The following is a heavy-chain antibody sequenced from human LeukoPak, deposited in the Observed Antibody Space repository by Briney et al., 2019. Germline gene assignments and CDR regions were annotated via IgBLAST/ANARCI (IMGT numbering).Heavy chain of an antibody. CDR3: ARAFYSSSWYHKEDFFDY. J-gene: IGHJ4*02. V-gene: IGHV4-59*01. Sequence: SETLSLTCTVSGGYISSYYWSWIRQPPGKGLEWIGYIYYSGSTNYNPSLKSRVTISVDTSKNQFSLKLSSVTAADTAVYYCARAFYSSSWYHKEDFFDYWGQGTPVTVSS. CDR2: IYYSGST. D-gene: IGHD6-13*01. CDR1: GGYISSYY.